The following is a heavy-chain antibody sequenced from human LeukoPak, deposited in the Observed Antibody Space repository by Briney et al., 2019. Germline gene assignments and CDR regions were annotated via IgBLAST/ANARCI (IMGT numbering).Heavy chain of an antibody. CDR1: GFIVSSNY. Sequence: PGGSLRLSCAASGFIVSSNYMSWVRQAPGKGLEWVSVIYSSGSTYYADSVKGRFTISRHDSKNTLYLQVNSLRAEDTAVYYCAILSGSGSYSYFDYWGQGTLVTVSS. D-gene: IGHD3-10*01. V-gene: IGHV3-53*04. J-gene: IGHJ4*02. CDR3: AILSGSGSYSYFDY. CDR2: IYSSGST.